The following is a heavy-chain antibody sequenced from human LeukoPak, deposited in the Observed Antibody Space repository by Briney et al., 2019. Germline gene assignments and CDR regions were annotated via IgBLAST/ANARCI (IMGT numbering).Heavy chain of an antibody. D-gene: IGHD3-10*01. Sequence: GGSLRLSFAASGFTFRNYVIHWVRQAPGKGLEWVAVTSSDLNVKLYADSVKGRFTISRDNSRSTLYLQMNSLRPEDTAIYYCAREGYYGSGSPPSLYFDYWGQGTLVTVSS. J-gene: IGHJ4*02. V-gene: IGHV3-30-3*01. CDR1: GFTFRNYV. CDR2: TSSDLNVK. CDR3: AREGYYGSGSPPSLYFDY.